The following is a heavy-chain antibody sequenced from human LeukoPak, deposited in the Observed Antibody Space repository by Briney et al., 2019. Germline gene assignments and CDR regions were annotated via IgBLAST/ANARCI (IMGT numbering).Heavy chain of an antibody. D-gene: IGHD2-2*01. J-gene: IGHJ6*02. CDR2: IYYSGTT. V-gene: IGHV4-39*01. CDR1: GDSISSTSHY. CDR3: ARHDCSSTSCQYFYGMDV. Sequence: SETLSLTCTVSGDSISSTSHYWGWIRQPPGKGPEWIGTIYYSGTTYYNPSLKSRVTMSVDTPKNHFSLKLTSVTATDTAVYYCARHDCSSTSCQYFYGMDVWGQGTTVTVSS.